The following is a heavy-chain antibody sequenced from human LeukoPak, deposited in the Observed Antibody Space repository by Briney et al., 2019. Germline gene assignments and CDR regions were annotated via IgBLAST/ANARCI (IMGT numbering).Heavy chain of an antibody. CDR3: ARDPYGSGSYYISY. Sequence: PGGSLRLSCAASGFTFSSYAMHWVRQAPGKGLEWVAVISYDGSNKYYADSVKGRFTISRDNSKNTLYLQMNSLRAEDTAVYYCARDPYGSGSYYISYWGQGTLVTVSS. CDR1: GFTFSSYA. D-gene: IGHD3-10*01. J-gene: IGHJ4*02. CDR2: ISYDGSNK. V-gene: IGHV3-30-3*01.